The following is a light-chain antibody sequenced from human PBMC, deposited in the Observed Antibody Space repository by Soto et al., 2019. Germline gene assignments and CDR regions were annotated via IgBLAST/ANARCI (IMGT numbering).Light chain of an antibody. J-gene: IGLJ1*01. CDR1: SSGIGSYNL. CDR2: EGT. CDR3: CSYVGSSTYV. Sequence: QSALTQPASVSGSPGQSITISCTATSSGIGSYNLVSWYQHHPGNAPKLLIYEGTERPSGVSARFSGSRSGNTASLTISGLQAEDEADYHCCSYVGSSTYVFGTGTKVPS. V-gene: IGLV2-23*01.